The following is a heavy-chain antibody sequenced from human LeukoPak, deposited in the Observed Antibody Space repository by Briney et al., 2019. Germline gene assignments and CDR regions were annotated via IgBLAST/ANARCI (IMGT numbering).Heavy chain of an antibody. Sequence: GASVKVSCKASGYTFTSYDINWVRQATGQGLEWMGWMNPNSGNTGYAQKFQGRVTMTRNTSISTAYMELSSLRSEDTAVYYCARGPSVGYYGSGSYRFDYWGQGTLVTVSS. D-gene: IGHD3-10*01. CDR3: ARGPSVGYYGSGSYRFDY. V-gene: IGHV1-8*02. CDR2: MNPNSGNT. CDR1: GYTFTSYD. J-gene: IGHJ4*02.